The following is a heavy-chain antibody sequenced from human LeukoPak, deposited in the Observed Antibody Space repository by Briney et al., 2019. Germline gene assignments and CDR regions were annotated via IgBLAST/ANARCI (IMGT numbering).Heavy chain of an antibody. CDR3: TRSLDY. CDR2: IRSKANSYAT. J-gene: IGHJ4*02. Sequence: SGGSLRLFCAASGFTFSGSAMHWVRQASGKGREWVGRIRSKANSYATAYAASVKGRFTISRDDSKNTAYLKMNSLRAEDTAVYYCTRSLDYWGQGTLVTVSS. V-gene: IGHV3-73*01. CDR1: GFTFSGSA.